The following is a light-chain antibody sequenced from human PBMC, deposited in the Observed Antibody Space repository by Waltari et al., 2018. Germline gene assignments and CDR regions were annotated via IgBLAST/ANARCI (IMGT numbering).Light chain of an antibody. CDR1: QSISSW. Sequence: DIQMTQSPSTLSASVGDRVTITCRASQSISSWLAWYQQKPGKAPKLLIYKASSLESGVPSMFGGSGSATEFTLTISRLQPDDFATYYCQQYNSYWTFGQGTKVEIK. J-gene: IGKJ1*01. CDR2: KAS. CDR3: QQYNSYWT. V-gene: IGKV1-5*03.